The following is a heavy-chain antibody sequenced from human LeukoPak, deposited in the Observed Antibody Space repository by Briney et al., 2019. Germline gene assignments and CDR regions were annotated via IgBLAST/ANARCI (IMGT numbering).Heavy chain of an antibody. CDR1: GYTFTSYY. V-gene: IGHV1-46*01. J-gene: IGHJ6*02. CDR2: INPSGGST. CDR3: ARDLSVLSVFTDYYYGMDV. D-gene: IGHD2-8*02. Sequence: ASVKVSCKASGYTFTSYYMHWVRQAPGQGLEWMGIINPSGGSTSYAQKFQGRVTMTSDTSTSTVYMELSSLRSEDTAVYYCARDLSVLSVFTDYYYGMDVWGQGTTVTVSS.